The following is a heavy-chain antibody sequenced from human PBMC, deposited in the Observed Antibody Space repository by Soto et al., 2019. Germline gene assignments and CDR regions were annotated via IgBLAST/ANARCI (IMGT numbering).Heavy chain of an antibody. Sequence: QVQLVQSGAEVKKPGASVKVSCKASGYTFTSYGISWVRQAPGQGLEWMGWISAYNGNTNYAQKLQGRVTMTTDTSTSTAYMELRSLRSDDTAVYYCARLQRITIFGVVTMRGALDIWGQGTMVTVSS. CDR3: ARLQRITIFGVVTMRGALDI. V-gene: IGHV1-18*01. D-gene: IGHD3-3*01. CDR1: GYTFTSYG. J-gene: IGHJ3*02. CDR2: ISAYNGNT.